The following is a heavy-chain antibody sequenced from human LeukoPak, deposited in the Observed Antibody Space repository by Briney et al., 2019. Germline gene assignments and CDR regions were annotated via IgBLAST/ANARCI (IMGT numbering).Heavy chain of an antibody. CDR1: GYTFTSYD. Sequence: ASVKVSCKASGYTFTSYDINWVRQATGQGLEWMGWMNPNSGNTGSAQRFQGRVTMTRDTSISTAYMELSSLRSEDTAVYYCARGPLVRLPSAFDPWGQGTLVTVSS. CDR3: ARGPLVRLPSAFDP. D-gene: IGHD2-2*01. V-gene: IGHV1-8*01. CDR2: MNPNSGNT. J-gene: IGHJ5*02.